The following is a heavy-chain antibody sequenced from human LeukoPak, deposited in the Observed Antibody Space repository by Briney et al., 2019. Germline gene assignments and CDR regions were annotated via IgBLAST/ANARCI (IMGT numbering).Heavy chain of an antibody. Sequence: NPSETLSLTCGVSGGSLSSSYWWSWVRQPPGKGLEWIGEINHSGSTNYNPSLKSRVTISVDPSKNQFSLKLSSVTAADTAVYYCARGVTMVRGVITDYYYYYYMDVWGKGTTVTISS. CDR1: GGSLSSSYW. J-gene: IGHJ6*03. V-gene: IGHV4-4*02. CDR2: INHSGST. CDR3: ARGVTMVRGVITDYYYYYYMDV. D-gene: IGHD3-10*01.